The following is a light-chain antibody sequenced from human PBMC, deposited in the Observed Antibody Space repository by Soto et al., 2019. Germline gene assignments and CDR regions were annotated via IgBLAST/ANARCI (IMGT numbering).Light chain of an antibody. CDR3: NSYTSSSIVV. Sequence: QSVLTQPASVSGSPGQSITISCTGTSRDIGAYNYVSWYQHHPGKAPKLMIYDVTNRPSGVSNRFSGSKSGNTASLTISGLQAEDEADYYCNSYTSSSIVVFGGGTKVTVL. CDR2: DVT. J-gene: IGLJ2*01. CDR1: SRDIGAYNY. V-gene: IGLV2-14*03.